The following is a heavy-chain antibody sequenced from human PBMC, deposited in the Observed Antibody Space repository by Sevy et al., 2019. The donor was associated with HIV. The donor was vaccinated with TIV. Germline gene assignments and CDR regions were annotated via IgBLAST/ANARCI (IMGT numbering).Heavy chain of an antibody. V-gene: IGHV3-7*01. CDR2: IKQGGSGK. CDR1: GFTFSSHW. D-gene: IGHD3-3*01. Sequence: GGSLRLSCAGSGFTFSSHWMSWVRQAPGKGLEWVANIKQGGSGKHYVDSVKGRFTISRDDAKNALFFQMNSLSAEDTAFYYCERDNGGYYKADTFDIWGPGTMVTVSS. CDR3: ERDNGGYYKADTFDI. J-gene: IGHJ3*02.